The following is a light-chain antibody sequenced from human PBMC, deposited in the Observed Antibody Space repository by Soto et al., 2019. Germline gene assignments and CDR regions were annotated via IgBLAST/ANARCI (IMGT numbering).Light chain of an antibody. CDR2: GAS. V-gene: IGKV3-20*01. CDR3: QQFGGSPQT. Sequence: EIVLTQSPGTLSLSPGEGATLSCRASQSLSSYLAWYQQKPGQAPRLLIYGASSRATGIPDRFSGSGSGTDFTLTISRLEPEDFAVYYCQQFGGSPQTFGQGTKVEIK. J-gene: IGKJ1*01. CDR1: QSLSSY.